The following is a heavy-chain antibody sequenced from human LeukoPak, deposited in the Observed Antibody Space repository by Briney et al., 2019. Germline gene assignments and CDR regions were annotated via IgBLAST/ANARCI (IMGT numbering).Heavy chain of an antibody. V-gene: IGHV1-18*01. CDR1: GYTFTSYG. D-gene: IGHD4-11*01. Sequence: SVKLSCTASGYTFTSYGISRVRQAPGQGLEWMGWISAYNGKTNYAQKLQGRVTMTTDTSTSTAYKELRSLRSDDTAVYYCARDSETTVTTYDYYYDLDVWGKGTTVTVSS. J-gene: IGHJ6*03. CDR2: ISAYNGKT. CDR3: ARDSETTVTTYDYYYDLDV.